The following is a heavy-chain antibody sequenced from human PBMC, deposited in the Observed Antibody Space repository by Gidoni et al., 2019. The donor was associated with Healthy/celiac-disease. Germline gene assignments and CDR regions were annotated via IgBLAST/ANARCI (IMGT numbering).Heavy chain of an antibody. D-gene: IGHD3-3*01. CDR2: IYYSGST. CDR3: ARGYYDFWSGILNWFDP. J-gene: IGHJ5*02. CDR1: GGSISSGDYY. Sequence: QAQLQESGPGLVKPSQTLSLTCTVSGGSISSGDYYWSWIRQPPGKGLEWIGYIYYSGSTYYNPSLKSRVTISVDTSKNQFSLKLSSVTAADTAVYYCARGYYDFWSGILNWFDPWGQGTLVTVSS. V-gene: IGHV4-30-4*01.